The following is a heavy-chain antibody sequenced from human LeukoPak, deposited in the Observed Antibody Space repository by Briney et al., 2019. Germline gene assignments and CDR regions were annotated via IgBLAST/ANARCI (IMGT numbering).Heavy chain of an antibody. D-gene: IGHD3-10*01. Sequence: PGGSLGLSCAASGFTLSTYTMSWVRQAPGKGLEWVSSISGSSDYIYYADSVKGRFTISRDNAKKSLFLQMNSLRAEDTAVYHCARDTRSSYSYYGMDAWGQGTTVTVSS. V-gene: IGHV3-21*01. CDR1: GFTLSTYT. J-gene: IGHJ6*02. CDR3: ARDTRSSYSYYGMDA. CDR2: ISGSSDYI.